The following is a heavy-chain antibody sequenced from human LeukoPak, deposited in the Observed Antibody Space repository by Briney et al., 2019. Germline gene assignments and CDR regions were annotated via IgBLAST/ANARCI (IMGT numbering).Heavy chain of an antibody. CDR1: GFTFSSYA. D-gene: IGHD5-12*01. CDR2: ISYDGSNK. Sequence: GGSLRLSCAASGFTFSSYAMHWVRQAPGKGLEWVAVISYDGSNKYYADSVKGRFTISRDNSKNTLYLQMNSLRAEDTAVYYCAKSPPGDIVATINLFDYWGQGTLVTVSS. V-gene: IGHV3-30-3*02. CDR3: AKSPPGDIVATINLFDY. J-gene: IGHJ4*02.